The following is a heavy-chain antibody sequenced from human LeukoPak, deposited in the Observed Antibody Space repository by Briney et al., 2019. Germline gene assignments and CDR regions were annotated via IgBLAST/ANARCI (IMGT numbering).Heavy chain of an antibody. CDR1: GYTFSSYG. V-gene: IGHV1-18*01. CDR2: ISTYNGNT. J-gene: IGHJ4*02. Sequence: VASVKVSCKGSGYTFSSYGISWVRQAPGQGLEWMGWISTYNGNTNYAQELQGRVTMTTDTSTSTAYMELRSLRSDDTAVYYCARVDEDGFDYWGQGTLVTVSS. CDR3: ARVDEDGFDY.